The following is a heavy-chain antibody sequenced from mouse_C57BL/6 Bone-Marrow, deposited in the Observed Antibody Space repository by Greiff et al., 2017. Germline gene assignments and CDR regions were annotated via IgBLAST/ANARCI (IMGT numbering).Heavy chain of an antibody. D-gene: IGHD1-1*01. Sequence: EVKVEESGGGLVQPGGSMKLSCAASGFTFSDAWMDWVRQSPEKGLEWVAEIRNKANNHATYYAESVKGRFTISRDDSKSSVYLQMNSLRAEDTGIYYCTRHLYYYGSPWFAYWGQGTLVTVSA. CDR1: GFTFSDAW. J-gene: IGHJ3*01. CDR2: IRNKANNHAT. CDR3: TRHLYYYGSPWFAY. V-gene: IGHV6-6*01.